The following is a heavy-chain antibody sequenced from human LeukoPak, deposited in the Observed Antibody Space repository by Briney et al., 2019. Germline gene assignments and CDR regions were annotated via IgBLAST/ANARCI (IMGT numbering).Heavy chain of an antibody. Sequence: GGSLRLSCAASGFTFSSYAMHWVRQAPGKGLEWVAVISYDGSNKYYADSVKGRFTISRDNSKNTLYLQMNSLRAEDTAVYYCARSPPIALRFLEWLASSYYGMDVWGQGTTVTVSS. D-gene: IGHD3-3*01. CDR1: GFTFSSYA. V-gene: IGHV3-30-3*01. CDR3: ARSPPIALRFLEWLASSYYGMDV. J-gene: IGHJ6*02. CDR2: ISYDGSNK.